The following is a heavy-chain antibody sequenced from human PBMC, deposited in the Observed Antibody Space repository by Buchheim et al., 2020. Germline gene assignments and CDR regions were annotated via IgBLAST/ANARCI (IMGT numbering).Heavy chain of an antibody. CDR3: ARDGLPAAWGNWFNP. CDR2: IWYDGSNK. CDR1: GFTFSSYG. D-gene: IGHD2-2*01. Sequence: QVQLVESGGGVVQPGRSLRLSCAASGFTFSSYGMHWVRQASGKGLEWVAVIWYDGSNKYYADSVKGRFTISRDNSKNTLYLQMNSLRAEDTAVYYCARDGLPAAWGNWFNPWGQGTL. J-gene: IGHJ5*02. V-gene: IGHV3-33*01.